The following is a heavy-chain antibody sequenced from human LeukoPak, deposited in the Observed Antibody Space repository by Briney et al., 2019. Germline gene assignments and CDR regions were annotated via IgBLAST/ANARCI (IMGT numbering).Heavy chain of an antibody. J-gene: IGHJ5*02. Sequence: ASVKVSCKASGYTFTSYGISWVRQAPGQGLEWMGWISAYNGNTNYAQKLQGRVTMTTDTSTSTAYMELRSLRSDDTAVYYCARVFKYYDFWSGLLKWFDPWGQGTLVTVSS. V-gene: IGHV1-18*01. CDR1: GYTFTSYG. CDR3: ARVFKYYDFWSGLLKWFDP. CDR2: ISAYNGNT. D-gene: IGHD3-3*01.